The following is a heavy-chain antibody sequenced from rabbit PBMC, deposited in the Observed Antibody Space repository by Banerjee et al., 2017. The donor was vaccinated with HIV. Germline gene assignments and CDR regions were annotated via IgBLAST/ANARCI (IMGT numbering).Heavy chain of an antibody. CDR2: IYAGKGST. CDR3: ARATYGASDYADA. D-gene: IGHD2-1*01. Sequence: QLKETGGGLVQPGGSLTLSCKASGFDFSSYYMSWVRQAPGKGLEWIGIIYAGKGSTDYASWVNGRFTISSDNAQNTVDLQMNSLTAADTATYFCARATYGASDYADAWGQGTLVTVS. J-gene: IGHJ2*01. V-gene: IGHV1S7*01. CDR1: GFDFSSYY.